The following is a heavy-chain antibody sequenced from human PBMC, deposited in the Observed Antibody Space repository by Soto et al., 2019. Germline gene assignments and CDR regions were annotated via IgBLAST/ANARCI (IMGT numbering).Heavy chain of an antibody. CDR2: IYCSGST. Sequence: QVQLQESGPGLVKPSQTLSLTCPVSGGSISSGDSYWSWIRQPPGRGLEWIGYIYCSGSTYYTPSLKSRVTISVDTSKNQFSLKLSSVTAADTAVYYCARAAKTYYYDSSGYYYTFDIWGQGTLVTVSS. CDR3: ARAAKTYYYDSSGYYYTFDI. V-gene: IGHV4-30-4*01. J-gene: IGHJ3*02. CDR1: GGSISSGDSY. D-gene: IGHD3-22*01.